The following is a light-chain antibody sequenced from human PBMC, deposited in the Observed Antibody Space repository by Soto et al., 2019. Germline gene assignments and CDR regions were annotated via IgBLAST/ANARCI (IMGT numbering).Light chain of an antibody. Sequence: QSVLTQPPSVSGAPGQRVTISCTGSSSNIGAKYDVNWYQQLPGTAPKLLIYGTSSRPSGVPDRFSGSKSGTSASLAITGLHAEDEADYYCHSDGSSLGEVFGGGTKLTVL. J-gene: IGLJ3*02. V-gene: IGLV1-40*01. CDR2: GTS. CDR1: SSNIGAKYD. CDR3: HSDGSSLGEV.